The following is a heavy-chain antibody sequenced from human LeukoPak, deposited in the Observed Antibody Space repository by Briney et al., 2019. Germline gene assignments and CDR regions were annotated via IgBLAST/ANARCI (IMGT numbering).Heavy chain of an antibody. D-gene: IGHD5-12*01. CDR3: ARVGSGYDSAYYYYYMDV. Sequence: PGGSLRLSCAASGFTFSDYYMSWIRQAPGKGLEWVSYISSSGSTIYYADSVKGRFTISRDNSKNTLYLQMNSLRAEDTAVYYCARVGSGYDSAYYYYYMDVWGKGTTVTISS. CDR1: GFTFSDYY. V-gene: IGHV3-11*01. J-gene: IGHJ6*03. CDR2: ISSSGSTI.